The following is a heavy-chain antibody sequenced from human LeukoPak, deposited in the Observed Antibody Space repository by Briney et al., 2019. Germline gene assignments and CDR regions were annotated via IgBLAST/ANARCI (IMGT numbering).Heavy chain of an antibody. J-gene: IGHJ5*02. Sequence: PGESLKTSWRGSGYSFTSYWNGWVRQMPGKGLEWMGIIYPGDSDTRYSPSFQGQVTISADKSISTAYLQWSSPKASDTAIYYCARHVGGFDPWGQGTLVTVSS. CDR1: GYSFTSYW. D-gene: IGHD1-26*01. V-gene: IGHV5-51*01. CDR3: ARHVGGFDP. CDR2: IYPGDSDT.